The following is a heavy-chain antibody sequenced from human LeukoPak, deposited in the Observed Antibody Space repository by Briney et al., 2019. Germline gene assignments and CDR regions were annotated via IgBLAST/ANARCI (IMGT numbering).Heavy chain of an antibody. D-gene: IGHD5-18*01. CDR2: ISYDGSNK. Sequence: GRSLRLSCAASGFTFSSYCMHWVRQAPGKGLEWVAVISYDGSNKYYADSVKGRFTISRDNSKNTLYLQMNSLRAEDTAVYYCAKELRGYSYGLRNNWFEPWGQGTLVTVSS. J-gene: IGHJ5*02. V-gene: IGHV3-30*18. CDR3: AKELRGYSYGLRNNWFEP. CDR1: GFTFSSYC.